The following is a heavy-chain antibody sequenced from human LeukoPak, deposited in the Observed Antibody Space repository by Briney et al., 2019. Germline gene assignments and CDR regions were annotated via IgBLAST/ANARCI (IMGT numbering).Heavy chain of an antibody. D-gene: IGHD3-3*01. CDR1: GFTFSSYA. J-gene: IGHJ4*02. CDR2: ISYDGSNK. V-gene: IGHV3-30*14. Sequence: GGSLRLSCAASGFTFSSYAMHWVRQAPGKGLEWVAVISYDGSNKYYADSVKGRFTISRDNSKNTLYLQMNSLRAEDTAVYYCARANLHYDFWSGYYAPNFDYWGQGTLVTVSS. CDR3: ARANLHYDFWSGYYAPNFDY.